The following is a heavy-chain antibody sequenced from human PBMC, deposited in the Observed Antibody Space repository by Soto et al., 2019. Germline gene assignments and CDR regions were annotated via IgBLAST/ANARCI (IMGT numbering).Heavy chain of an antibody. CDR2: VYSNGSA. CDR1: GGSISFYH. Sequence: SETLSLTCTVSGGSISFYHWNWIRQPAGKRLEWIGRVYSNGSANYNPSLNSRATMSVDTSKDQFSLRLVSLTAADTAVYYCAREGVAATGTWWFDLWGQGTLVTVSS. CDR3: AREGVAATGTWWFDL. J-gene: IGHJ5*02. V-gene: IGHV4-4*07. D-gene: IGHD6-13*01.